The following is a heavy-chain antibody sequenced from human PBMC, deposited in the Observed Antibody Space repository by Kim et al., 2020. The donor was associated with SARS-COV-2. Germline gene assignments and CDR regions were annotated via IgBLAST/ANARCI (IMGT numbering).Heavy chain of an antibody. CDR2: INHSGST. Sequence: SETLSLTCAVYGGSFSGYYWSWIRQPPGKGLEWIGEINHSGSTNYNPSLKSRVTISVDTSKNQFSLKLSSVTAADTAVYYCARGTKYCGGDCYDPAADWYFDLWGRGTLVTVSS. CDR3: ARGTKYCGGDCYDPAADWYFDL. J-gene: IGHJ2*01. D-gene: IGHD2-21*02. V-gene: IGHV4-34*01. CDR1: GGSFSGYY.